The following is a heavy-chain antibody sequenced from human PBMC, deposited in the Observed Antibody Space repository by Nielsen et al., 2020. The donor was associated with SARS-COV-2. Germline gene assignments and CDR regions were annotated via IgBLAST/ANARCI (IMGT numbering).Heavy chain of an antibody. V-gene: IGHV1-2*04. Sequence: ASVKVSCKASGYTFTDYYMHWVRQAPGQGLEWMGWINPNSGDTNHAQNFQGWVTVTGDTSINTAYMELSRLKSDDTAVYYCARAVAVLATEYYFDYWGQGTLVTVSS. CDR2: INPNSGDT. CDR3: ARAVAVLATEYYFDY. J-gene: IGHJ4*02. CDR1: GYTFTDYY. D-gene: IGHD2-15*01.